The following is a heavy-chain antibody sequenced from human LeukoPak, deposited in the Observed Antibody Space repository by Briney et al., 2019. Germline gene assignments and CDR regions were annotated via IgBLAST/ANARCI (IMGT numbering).Heavy chain of an antibody. CDR2: IYYSGST. V-gene: IGHV4-59*01. CDR1: GGSISSYY. D-gene: IGHD1-26*01. J-gene: IGHJ3*02. Sequence: PSETLSLTCTVSGGSISSYYWSWIRQPPGKGLEWIGYIYYSGSTNYNPSLKSRVTISVDTSKNQFSLKLSSVTAADTAVYYCARTSGSLDAFDIWGQGTMVTVSS. CDR3: ARTSGSLDAFDI.